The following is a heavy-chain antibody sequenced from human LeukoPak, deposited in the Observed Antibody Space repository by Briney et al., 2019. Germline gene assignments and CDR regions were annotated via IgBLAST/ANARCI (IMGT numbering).Heavy chain of an antibody. CDR2: IYTSGST. CDR3: ARTRIQLWLRYFDY. CDR1: GGSISSGSYY. J-gene: IGHJ4*02. Sequence: SETLSLTCTVSGGSISSGSYYWSWIRQPAGKGLEWIGRIYTSGSTNYNPSLKSRVTISVDTSKNQFSLKLSSVTAADTAVYYCARTRIQLWLRYFDYWGQGTLVTVSS. D-gene: IGHD5-18*01. V-gene: IGHV4-61*02.